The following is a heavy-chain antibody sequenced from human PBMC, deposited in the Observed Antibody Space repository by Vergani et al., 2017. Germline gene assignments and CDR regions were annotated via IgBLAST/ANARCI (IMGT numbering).Heavy chain of an antibody. CDR2: ISGSGGDT. CDR3: ARRDSSSPALDY. J-gene: IGHJ4*02. Sequence: EVQLLESGGNLVQPGGSLRLSCAASGFTFTNFAMTWVRQAPGEGLEWVSGISGSGGDTYYPGSVKGRFTISRENAKNSLYLQMNGLRAGDTAVYYCARRDSSSPALDYWGQGTLVTVSS. V-gene: IGHV3-13*01. D-gene: IGHD6-6*01. CDR1: GFTFTNFA.